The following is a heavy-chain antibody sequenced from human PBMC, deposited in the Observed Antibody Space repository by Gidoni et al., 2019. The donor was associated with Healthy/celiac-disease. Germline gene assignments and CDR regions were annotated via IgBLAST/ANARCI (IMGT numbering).Heavy chain of an antibody. CDR3: ARRRIVVVVAATGWFDP. Sequence: QVQLQQWGAGLLKPSETLSLTCAVYGGSFSGYYWSWIRPPPGKGLEWIGEINHSGSTNYNPSLKSRVTISVDTSKNQFSLKLSSVTAADTAVYYCARRRIVVVVAATGWFDPWGQGTLVTVSS. CDR2: INHSGST. D-gene: IGHD2-15*01. J-gene: IGHJ5*02. V-gene: IGHV4-34*01. CDR1: GGSFSGYY.